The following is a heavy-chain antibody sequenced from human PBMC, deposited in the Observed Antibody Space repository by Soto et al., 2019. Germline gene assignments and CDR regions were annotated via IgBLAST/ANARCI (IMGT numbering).Heavy chain of an antibody. Sequence: EVQLVESGGGLVQPGGSLRLSCAASEFTFSTYWMSWVRQAPGKGLEWVANIKQDGSEKYYVDSVKGRFTISRDNAKNSLYLQMNSLRAEDTAVYYCVSAFKYSGNYFPNFDYWGQGTLVTVSS. D-gene: IGHD1-26*01. V-gene: IGHV3-7*01. CDR1: EFTFSTYW. CDR3: VSAFKYSGNYFPNFDY. J-gene: IGHJ4*02. CDR2: IKQDGSEK.